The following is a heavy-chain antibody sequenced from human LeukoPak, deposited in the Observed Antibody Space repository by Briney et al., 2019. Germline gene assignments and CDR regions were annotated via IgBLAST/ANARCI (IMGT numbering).Heavy chain of an antibody. CDR3: ARGGYNWNTRDNWFDP. Sequence: SETLSLTCAVYGGSFSGYYWSWIRQPPGKGLEWIGEINHSGSTNYNPSLKSRVTISVDTSKNQFSLKLSSVTAADTAVYYCARGGYNWNTRDNWFDPWGQGTPVTVSS. CDR2: INHSGST. CDR1: GGSFSGYY. V-gene: IGHV4-34*01. J-gene: IGHJ5*02. D-gene: IGHD1/OR15-1a*01.